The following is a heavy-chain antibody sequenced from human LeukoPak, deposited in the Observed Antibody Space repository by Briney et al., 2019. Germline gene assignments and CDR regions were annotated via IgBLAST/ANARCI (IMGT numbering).Heavy chain of an antibody. CDR2: IRYDGSNK. V-gene: IGHV3-33*01. CDR3: ARETTTLDY. CDR1: GFTFSSYG. D-gene: IGHD1-26*01. Sequence: PGRSLRLSCAASGFTFSSYGMHWVRQAPGKGLEWVAVIRYDGSNKFYADAVKGRFTISRDNSKNTLYLQMNSLRAEDTAVYYCARETTTLDYWGQGTLVTVSS. J-gene: IGHJ4*02.